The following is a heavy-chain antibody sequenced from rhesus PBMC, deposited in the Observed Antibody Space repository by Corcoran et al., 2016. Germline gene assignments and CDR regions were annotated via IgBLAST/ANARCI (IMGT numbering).Heavy chain of an antibody. D-gene: IGHD1-38*01. CDR3: ATDRYTNTYEDSCDY. CDR2: INRAGDTT. J-gene: IGHJ4*01. Sequence: EVQVVETGGGLVQPGGSLKLSCAASGFTFSSYGMTWVRQAPGKGLEWVSTINRAGDTTNYADSLRGRFTISRDNSKNTLSMQMSSLKPEDTAVYYCATDRYTNTYEDSCDYWGQGVLVTVSS. CDR1: GFTFSSYG. V-gene: IGHV3S5*01.